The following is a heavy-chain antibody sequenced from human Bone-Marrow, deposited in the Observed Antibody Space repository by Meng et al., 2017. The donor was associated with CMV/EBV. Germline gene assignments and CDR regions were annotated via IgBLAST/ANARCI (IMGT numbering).Heavy chain of an antibody. CDR1: GYTFTSYG. Sequence: ASVKVSCKASGYTFTSYGFSWVRQAPGQGLEWMGWISGYNGNTNYAQKFQGRVTMTTDTSTSTAYMELRSLRSDDTAVYYCARTQYYDFWSGYLGEDYWGQGTLVTVSS. CDR3: ARTQYYDFWSGYLGEDY. CDR2: ISGYNGNT. V-gene: IGHV1-18*01. D-gene: IGHD3-3*01. J-gene: IGHJ4*02.